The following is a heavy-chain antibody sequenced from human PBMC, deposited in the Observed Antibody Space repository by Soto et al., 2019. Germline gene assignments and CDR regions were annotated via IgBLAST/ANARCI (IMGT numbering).Heavy chain of an antibody. J-gene: IGHJ4*02. Sequence: GGSLRLSCAASGFTFSNYAMGWVRQAPGKGLEWVSTISGSGGSTYYADSVKGRFTISRDNSKNTLYLQMNSLRAEDTAVYYCAKEIGYSSGWPFDYWGQGTLVTVSS. CDR3: AKEIGYSSGWPFDY. D-gene: IGHD6-19*01. V-gene: IGHV3-23*01. CDR2: ISGSGGST. CDR1: GFTFSNYA.